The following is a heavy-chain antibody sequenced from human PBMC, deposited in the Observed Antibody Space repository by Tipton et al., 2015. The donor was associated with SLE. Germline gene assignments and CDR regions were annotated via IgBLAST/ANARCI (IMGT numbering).Heavy chain of an antibody. J-gene: IGHJ4*02. CDR1: GFTFSTSG. D-gene: IGHD6-6*01. CDR2: ISYDGSNK. V-gene: IGHV3-30*03. CDR3: ASGLYSSSGLFFDN. Sequence: SLRLSCAASGFTFSTSGMHWVRQAPGKGLEWVALISYDGSNKYYADSVKGRFTISRDNSKNTLYLQMNSLRAEDTAVYYCASGLYSSSGLFFDNWGQGTVVTVSS.